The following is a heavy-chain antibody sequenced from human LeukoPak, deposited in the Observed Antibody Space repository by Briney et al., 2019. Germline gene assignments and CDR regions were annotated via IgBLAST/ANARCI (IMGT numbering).Heavy chain of an antibody. CDR2: INPSGGST. CDR1: GYTFTSYY. Sequence: GASVKVSCKASGYTFTSYYMHWVRQAPGQGLEWMGIINPSGGSTSYAQKFQGRVTLTRDMSTSTVYTELSSLRSEDTAVYYCARDPPGLGYYYMDVWGKGTTVTVSS. J-gene: IGHJ6*03. CDR3: ARDPPGLGYYYMDV. D-gene: IGHD6-6*01. V-gene: IGHV1-46*01.